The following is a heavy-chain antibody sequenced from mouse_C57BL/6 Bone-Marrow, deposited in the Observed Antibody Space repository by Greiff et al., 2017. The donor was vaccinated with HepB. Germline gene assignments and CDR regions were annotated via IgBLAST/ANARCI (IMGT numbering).Heavy chain of an antibody. CDR1: GYTFTSYW. CDR3: ARGPFITTVVAPYWYFDV. CDR2: IDPSDSYT. V-gene: IGHV1-50*01. Sequence: QVQLQQSGAELVKPGASVKLSCKASGYTFTSYWMQWVKQRPGQGLEWIGEIDPSDSYTNYNQKFKGKATLTVDTSSSTAYMQLSSLTSEDSAVYYCARGPFITTVVAPYWYFDVWGTGTTVTVSS. D-gene: IGHD1-1*01. J-gene: IGHJ1*03.